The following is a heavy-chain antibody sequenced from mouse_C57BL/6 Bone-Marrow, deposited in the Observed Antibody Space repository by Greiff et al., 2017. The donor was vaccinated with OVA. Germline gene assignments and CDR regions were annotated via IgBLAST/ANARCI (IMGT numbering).Heavy chain of an antibody. J-gene: IGHJ3*01. V-gene: IGHV1-52*01. CDR2: IDPSDSET. CDR3: ARKEGDSSKAY. CDR1: GYTFTSYW. D-gene: IGHD3-2*02. Sequence: VQLQQSGAELVRPGSSVKLSCKASGYTFTSYWMHWVKQRPIQGLEWIGNIDPSDSETHYNQKFKDKATLTVDKSSSTAYMQLSSLTSEDSAVYYCARKEGDSSKAYWGQGTLVTVSA.